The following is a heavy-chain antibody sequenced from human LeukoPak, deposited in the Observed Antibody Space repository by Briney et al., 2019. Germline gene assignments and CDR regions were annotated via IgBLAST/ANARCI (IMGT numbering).Heavy chain of an antibody. CDR3: ARGVRGYSGYENFDY. V-gene: IGHV1-2*02. J-gene: IGHJ4*02. Sequence: ASVKVSCKASGYTFTGYYMHWVRQAPGQGLEWMGWINPNSGGTNYAQKFQGRVTMTRDTSISTAYMELSRLRSDDTAVYYCARGVRGYSGYENFDYWGQGTLVTVSS. CDR2: INPNSGGT. CDR1: GYTFTGYY. D-gene: IGHD5-12*01.